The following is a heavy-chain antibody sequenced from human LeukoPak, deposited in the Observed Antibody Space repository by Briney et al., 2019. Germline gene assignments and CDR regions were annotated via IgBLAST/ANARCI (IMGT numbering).Heavy chain of an antibody. CDR3: ARAQSYDTPSGPYYYYYMDV. CDR2: INPNSGGT. CDR1: GYTFTGYY. Sequence: GASVKVSCKASGYTFTGYYMHWVRQAPGQGLEWMGWINPNSGGTNYAQKFQGRVTMTRDTSISTAYMELSRLRSDDTAVYYCARAQSYDTPSGPYYYYYMDVWGKGTTVTVSS. J-gene: IGHJ6*03. D-gene: IGHD3-22*01. V-gene: IGHV1-2*02.